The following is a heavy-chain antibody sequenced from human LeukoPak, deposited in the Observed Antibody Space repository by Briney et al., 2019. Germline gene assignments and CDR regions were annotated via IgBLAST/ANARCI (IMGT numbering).Heavy chain of an antibody. CDR1: GFTFSNAW. D-gene: IGHD2-15*01. CDR3: TTGTRYCSGGSCYNH. Sequence: PGGSLRLSCAASGFTFSNAWMSWVRQAPGKGLEWVGRIKSKTDGGTTDYAAPAKGRFTISRDDSKSTLYLQMNSLKTEDTAVYYCTTGTRYCSGGSCYNHWGQGTLVTVSS. CDR2: IKSKTDGGTT. V-gene: IGHV3-15*01. J-gene: IGHJ5*02.